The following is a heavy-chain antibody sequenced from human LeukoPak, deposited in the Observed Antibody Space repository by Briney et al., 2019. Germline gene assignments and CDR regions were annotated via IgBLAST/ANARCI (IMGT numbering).Heavy chain of an antibody. V-gene: IGHV3-11*06. Sequence: PGGSLRLSCAASGFTFSDYYMSWIRQAPGKGLEWISYISSGSDYTNYADSVKGRFTISRDNAKNTLFLQMNSLRVDDTAVYYCTRVRSSSWYDYWGQGALVTVSS. CDR3: TRVRSSSWYDY. CDR2: ISSGSDYT. D-gene: IGHD6-13*01. J-gene: IGHJ4*02. CDR1: GFTFSDYY.